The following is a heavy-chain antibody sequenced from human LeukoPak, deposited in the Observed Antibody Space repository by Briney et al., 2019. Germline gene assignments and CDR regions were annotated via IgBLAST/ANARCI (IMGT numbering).Heavy chain of an antibody. CDR2: IYWDDDK. CDR3: ARRQASGDYNY. Sequence: CGPTLVHPTQTLTQTCAFSGFSLSLINSGEGVGWIRQPPGKALEWLALIYWDDDKRYSPALKSRLTITKDPSKNQVVLTMTNMDPVDTATYYCARRQASGDYNYWGQGTLVTVSS. D-gene: IGHD4-17*01. CDR1: GFSLSLINSGEG. V-gene: IGHV2-5*02. J-gene: IGHJ4*02.